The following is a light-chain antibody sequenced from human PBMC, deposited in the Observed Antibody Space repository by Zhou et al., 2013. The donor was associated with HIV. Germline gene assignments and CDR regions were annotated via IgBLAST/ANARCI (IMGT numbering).Light chain of an antibody. V-gene: IGKV3-11*01. Sequence: EIVLTQSPAILYLSPGERATLSCRASQSISNYLMWYQHKPGQAPRLLMYDTSNRATGVPARFSGSGSGTDFTLTISSLEPEDFAIYYCQQRSDWPGITFGQGTRLEMK. CDR3: QQRSDWPGIT. CDR1: QSISNY. J-gene: IGKJ5*01. CDR2: DTS.